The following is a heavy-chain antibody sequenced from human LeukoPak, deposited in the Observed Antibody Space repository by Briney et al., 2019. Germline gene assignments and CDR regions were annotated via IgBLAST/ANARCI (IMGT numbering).Heavy chain of an antibody. D-gene: IGHD3-22*01. Sequence: SETLSLTCAVYGGSFSGYYWSWIRQPPGKGLEWIGEINHSGSTNYNPSLKSRVTISVDTSKNQFSLKLSSVTTADTAVYYCARGLLPYYYDSSGYNVYFDYWGQGTLVTVSS. CDR3: ARGLLPYYYDSSGYNVYFDY. CDR1: GGSFSGYY. V-gene: IGHV4-34*01. J-gene: IGHJ4*02. CDR2: INHSGST.